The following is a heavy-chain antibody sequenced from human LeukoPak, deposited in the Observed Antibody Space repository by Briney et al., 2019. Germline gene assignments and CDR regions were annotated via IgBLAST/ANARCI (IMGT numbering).Heavy chain of an antibody. D-gene: IGHD3-3*01. CDR1: GGSISSYY. CDR2: IYYSGST. CDR3: ARRPFWSGYYNPALDDY. V-gene: IGHV4-59*01. J-gene: IGHJ4*02. Sequence: PSETLSLTCTVSGGSISSYYWSWIRQPPGKGLEWIGYIYYSGSTNYNPSLKSRVTISVDTSKNQFSLKLSSVTAADTAVYYCARRPFWSGYYNPALDDYWGQGTLVTVSS.